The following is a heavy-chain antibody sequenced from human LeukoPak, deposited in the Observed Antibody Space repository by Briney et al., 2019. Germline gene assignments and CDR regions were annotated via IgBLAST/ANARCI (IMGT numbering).Heavy chain of an antibody. V-gene: IGHV3-7*01. CDR1: GFIFSNYW. CDR2: IKQDGSEK. D-gene: IGHD4-11*01. CDR3: AREAGYSNYGGDY. J-gene: IGHJ4*02. Sequence: GGSLRLSCAASGFIFSNYWMSWVRQAPGKGLEWVANIKQDGSEKYYVDSVKGRFTISRDNAKNSLYLQMNSLRAEDTAVYYCAREAGYSNYGGDYWGQGTLVTVSS.